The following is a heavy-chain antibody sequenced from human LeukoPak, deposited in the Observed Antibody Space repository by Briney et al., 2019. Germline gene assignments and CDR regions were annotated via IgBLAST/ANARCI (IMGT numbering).Heavy chain of an antibody. D-gene: IGHD2-2*02. CDR1: GFTFGSYS. V-gene: IGHV3-48*01. Sequence: PGGSLRLSCAASGFTFGSYSMNWVRQAPGKGLEWVSYISSSSSTIYYADSVKGRFTISRDNAKNSLYLQMNSLRAEDTAVYYCARGPYQLLYNNWFDPWGQGTLVTVSS. J-gene: IGHJ5*02. CDR2: ISSSSSTI. CDR3: ARGPYQLLYNNWFDP.